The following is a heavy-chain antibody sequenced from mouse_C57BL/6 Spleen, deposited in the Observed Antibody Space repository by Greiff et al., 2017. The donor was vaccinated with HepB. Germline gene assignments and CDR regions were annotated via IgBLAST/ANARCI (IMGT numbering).Heavy chain of an antibody. Sequence: QVQLQQPGAELVRPGSSVKLSCKASGYTFTSYWMHWVKQRPIQGLEWIGNIDTSDSETHYNQKFKDKATLTVDKSSSTAYMQLSSLTSEDSAVYYCARSEYYGGGGYAMDYWGQGTSVTVSS. V-gene: IGHV1-52*01. CDR1: GYTFTSYW. CDR2: IDTSDSET. J-gene: IGHJ4*01. CDR3: ARSEYYGGGGYAMDY. D-gene: IGHD1-1*01.